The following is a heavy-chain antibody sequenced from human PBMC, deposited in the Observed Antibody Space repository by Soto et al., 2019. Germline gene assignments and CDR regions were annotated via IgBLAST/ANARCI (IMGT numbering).Heavy chain of an antibody. CDR1: GFTFSSYW. D-gene: IGHD2-2*01. Sequence: GGSLRLSCAASGFTFSSYWMHWVRQAPGKGLVWVSRINSDGSSTSYADSVKGRFTISRDNAKNTLYLQMNSLRAEDTAVYYCARGPDIVVVPAAMGHAFDIWGQGTMVTVSS. V-gene: IGHV3-74*01. J-gene: IGHJ3*02. CDR2: INSDGSST. CDR3: ARGPDIVVVPAAMGHAFDI.